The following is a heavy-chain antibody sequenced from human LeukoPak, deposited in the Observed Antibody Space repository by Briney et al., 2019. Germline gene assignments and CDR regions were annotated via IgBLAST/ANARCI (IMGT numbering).Heavy chain of an antibody. V-gene: IGHV3-7*01. J-gene: IGHJ4*02. CDR1: GFTLSSYW. Sequence: GGSLRLSCAASGFTLSSYWMSWVRQAPGKGLEWVANVKYDGSEKYYVDSVNGRFTISRDNAKNSLYLQMNSLRAEDTAVYYCARAPREWLLGYYFDYWGQGTLVTVSS. D-gene: IGHD3-3*01. CDR3: ARAPREWLLGYYFDY. CDR2: VKYDGSEK.